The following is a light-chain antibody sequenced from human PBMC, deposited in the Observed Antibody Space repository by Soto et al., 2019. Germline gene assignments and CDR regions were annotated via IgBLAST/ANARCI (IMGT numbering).Light chain of an antibody. CDR2: RAS. CDR3: QQYNNWSSFT. Sequence: EIVMTQSPATLSVSPGERAILSCRVSQSVRSNLAWYQQKPGQAPRLLIYRASTRATGIPDRFSGSGSGTEFTLTINSLQSEDFAVYYCQQYNNWSSFTFGPGSKVDIK. J-gene: IGKJ3*01. CDR1: QSVRSN. V-gene: IGKV3-15*01.